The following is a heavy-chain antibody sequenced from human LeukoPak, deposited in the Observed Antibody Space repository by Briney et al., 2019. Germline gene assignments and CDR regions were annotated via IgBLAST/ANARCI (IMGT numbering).Heavy chain of an antibody. CDR3: ARRAGAYSHPYDY. V-gene: IGHV3-48*03. D-gene: IGHD4/OR15-4a*01. CDR1: GFTFSSYE. J-gene: IGHJ4*02. Sequence: GSLILSCAASGFTFSSYEMNWVRQAPGKGLEWVSYISSSGSTIYYADSVKGRFTISRDNSKNTLYLQMNSLRAEDTAVYYCARRAGAYSHPYDYWGQGTLVTVSS. CDR2: ISSSGSTI.